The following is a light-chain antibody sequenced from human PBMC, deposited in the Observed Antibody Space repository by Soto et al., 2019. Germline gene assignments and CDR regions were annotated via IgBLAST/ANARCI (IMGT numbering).Light chain of an antibody. Sequence: DIQMTQSPSTLSGSVGDRVSITCRASEAISRWFAWYQQRPGKGPKLLIYKASTIKSGVPSRFSGSGSGTEFTLTISSLQPDDFATYYCQQSYSTPRTFGGGTKVDIK. V-gene: IGKV1-5*03. CDR2: KAS. J-gene: IGKJ4*01. CDR1: EAISRW. CDR3: QQSYSTPRT.